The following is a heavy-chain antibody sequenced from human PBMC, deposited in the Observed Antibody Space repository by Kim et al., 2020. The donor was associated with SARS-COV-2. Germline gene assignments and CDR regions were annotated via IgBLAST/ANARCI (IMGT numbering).Heavy chain of an antibody. CDR1: GESVRGYY. CDR2: IHHSRST. Sequence: SETLSLTCALSGESVRGYYWSWIRQSPGQVLEWLGEIHHSRSTTYSPSLQSRLTISADTSTVQFSLTLTSVTAADTAAYFCARGRFGALVAPFAYCGQGT. J-gene: IGHJ4*02. CDR3: ARGRFGALVAPFAY. D-gene: IGHD3-10*01. V-gene: IGHV4-34*01.